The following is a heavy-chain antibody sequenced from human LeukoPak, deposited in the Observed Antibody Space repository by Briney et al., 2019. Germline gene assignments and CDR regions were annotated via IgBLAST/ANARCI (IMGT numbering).Heavy chain of an antibody. J-gene: IGHJ5*02. D-gene: IGHD3-10*01. CDR1: GGSITSTNW. CDR2: IYHTGST. V-gene: IGHV4-4*02. CDR3: VREVNHYGLRRNSFDP. Sequence: SGTLSLTCAVSGGSITSTNWWGWVRQPPGKGLEWIGEIYHTGSTNYNYSPSLTNRVTILVDKSKNHFSLRLRSVTAADTAEYFCVREVNHYGLRRNSFDPWGQGTRVTVSS.